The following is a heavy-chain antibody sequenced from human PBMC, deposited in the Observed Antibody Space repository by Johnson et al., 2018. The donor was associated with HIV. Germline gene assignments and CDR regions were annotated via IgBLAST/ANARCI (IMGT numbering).Heavy chain of an antibody. J-gene: IGHJ3*02. CDR2: IYSGGST. Sequence: VQLVESGGGVVRPGGSLRLSCAASGFTFDDFGMSWVRQAPGKGLEWVSVIYSGGSTYYADSVKGRFTISRDNSKNTLYLQMNSRRAEDTAVYYCAREGEVGRAFDIWCQGTMVTVSS. V-gene: IGHV3-66*02. CDR3: AREGEVGRAFDI. D-gene: IGHD3-16*01. CDR1: GFTFDDFG.